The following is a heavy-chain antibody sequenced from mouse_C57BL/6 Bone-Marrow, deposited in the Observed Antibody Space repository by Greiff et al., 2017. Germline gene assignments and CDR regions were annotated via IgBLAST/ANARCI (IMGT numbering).Heavy chain of an antibody. D-gene: IGHD1-1*01. V-gene: IGHV1-26*01. CDR3: ARDHYGTDWYFDV. Sequence: EVQLQQSGPELVKPGASVKISCKASGYTFTDYYMNWVKQSHGKSLEWIGDINPNNGGTSYNQKFKGKGTLTVDKSSSTAYMELRSLTSEDSAVYYCARDHYGTDWYFDVWGTGTTVTVSS. CDR1: GYTFTDYY. CDR2: INPNNGGT. J-gene: IGHJ1*03.